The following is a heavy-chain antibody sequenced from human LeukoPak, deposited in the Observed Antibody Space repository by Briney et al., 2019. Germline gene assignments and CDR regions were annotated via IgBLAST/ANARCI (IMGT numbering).Heavy chain of an antibody. Sequence: GASVKVSCKASGYTFTSYSIHWVRQAPGQGLEWMGIINPSGASAMYAQKFQGRVTMTRDMSTATVYLDLSSLRFDDTAVYYCARGHGSGSTNWFGPWGQGTLVTVSS. V-gene: IGHV1-46*01. J-gene: IGHJ5*02. D-gene: IGHD3-10*01. CDR1: GYTFTSYS. CDR2: INPSGASA. CDR3: ARGHGSGSTNWFGP.